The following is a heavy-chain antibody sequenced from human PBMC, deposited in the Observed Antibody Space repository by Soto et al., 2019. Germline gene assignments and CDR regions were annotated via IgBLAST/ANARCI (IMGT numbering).Heavy chain of an antibody. J-gene: IGHJ6*02. CDR2: ISSSGGAI. D-gene: IGHD6-13*01. CDR1: GFIFSDYT. V-gene: IGHV3-48*02. Sequence: EVQLVESGGDLVQPGGSLRLSCAASGFIFSDYTMTWVRQAPGRGLEFVSHISSSGGAIFYAESVKGRFPVSRDNAKNSLYLQMNSLRDDDTAVYFCARDHGGSTWFVGVYYFFGMDVWGQGTAVTVSS. CDR3: ARDHGGSTWFVGVYYFFGMDV.